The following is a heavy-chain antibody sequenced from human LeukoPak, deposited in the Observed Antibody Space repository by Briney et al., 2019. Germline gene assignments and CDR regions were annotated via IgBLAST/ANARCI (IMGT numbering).Heavy chain of an antibody. CDR2: IYYDGSNK. J-gene: IGHJ4*02. Sequence: PGGSLRLSCAASGFTFSSYGMHWVRQAPGKGLEWVAVIYYDGSNKYYADSVKGRFTISRDNSKNTLYLQMNSLRAEDTAVYYCARDLSTSYYYDSSGPYDYWGQGTLVTVSS. V-gene: IGHV3-33*01. D-gene: IGHD3-22*01. CDR1: GFTFSSYG. CDR3: ARDLSTSYYYDSSGPYDY.